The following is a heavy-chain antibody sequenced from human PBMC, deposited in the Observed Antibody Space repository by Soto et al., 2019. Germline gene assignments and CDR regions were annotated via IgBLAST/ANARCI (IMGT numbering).Heavy chain of an antibody. CDR3: AKDPNGLYYFDY. CDR2: IYSGGST. D-gene: IGHD3-22*01. J-gene: IGHJ4*02. CDR1: RFTVSSNY. Sequence: GGPLRLSCTASRFTVSSNYMSWVRQAPGKGLEWVSVIYSGGSTFYTDSVKGRFTISRDISKNTLHLQMTSLRAEDTAVYYCAKDPNGLYYFDYWGQGTLVTVSS. V-gene: IGHV3-53*01.